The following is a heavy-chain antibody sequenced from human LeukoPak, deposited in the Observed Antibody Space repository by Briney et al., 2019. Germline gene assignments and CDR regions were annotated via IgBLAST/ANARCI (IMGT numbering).Heavy chain of an antibody. V-gene: IGHV3-30*18. CDR2: ISYDGSNK. D-gene: IGHD7-27*01. Sequence: GGSLRLSCAASGFTFSSYGMHWVRQAPGKGLEWVAVISYDGSNKYYADSVQGRFTISRDNSKNTLYLQMNSLRAEDTAVYYCAKVAWVYWGQGTLVTVSS. J-gene: IGHJ4*02. CDR1: GFTFSSYG. CDR3: AKVAWVY.